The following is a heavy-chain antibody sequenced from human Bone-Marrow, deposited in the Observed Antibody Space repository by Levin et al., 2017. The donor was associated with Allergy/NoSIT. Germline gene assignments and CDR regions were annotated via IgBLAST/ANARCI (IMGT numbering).Heavy chain of an antibody. CDR1: GFAFSHFA. CDR3: AKDRGNSYGTEGMDV. CDR2: ISGDDDRT. Sequence: GGSLRLSCAVSGFAFSHFAFNWVRQAPGKGLEWVSAISGDDDRTYYADSVKGRFTISRDTSKNTLYLQMIRLRADDTAVYFCAKDRGNSYGTEGMDVWGHGTAVTVSS. D-gene: IGHD5-18*01. J-gene: IGHJ6*02. V-gene: IGHV3-23*01.